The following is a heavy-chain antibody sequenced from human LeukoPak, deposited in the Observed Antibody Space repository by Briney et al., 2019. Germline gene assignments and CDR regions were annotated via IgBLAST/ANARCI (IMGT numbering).Heavy chain of an antibody. J-gene: IGHJ4*02. D-gene: IGHD6-19*01. CDR2: ISGSGGST. Sequence: GGSLRLSCAASGFTFSSYAMSWVRQAPGKGLEWVSAISGSGGSTYYAVSVKGRFTISRDNSKNTLYLQMNSLRAEDTAVYYCANRGGRYSSGWRNVRFDYWGQGTLVTVSS. CDR3: ANRGGRYSSGWRNVRFDY. CDR1: GFTFSSYA. V-gene: IGHV3-23*01.